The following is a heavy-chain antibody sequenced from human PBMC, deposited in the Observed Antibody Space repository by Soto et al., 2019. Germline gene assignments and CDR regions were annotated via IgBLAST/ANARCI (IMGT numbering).Heavy chain of an antibody. Sequence: VQLVESGGGVVQPGRSLRLSCAASGFTFSDYAMHWVRQAPGKGLEWVAVVSHDGRNTQYADSVKGRFTISRDSSKNTVSREMTSLRAEDTAGYYCAKGGRQWLVTSGFNYWGQGALVTVSS. J-gene: IGHJ4*02. V-gene: IGHV3-30*18. D-gene: IGHD6-19*01. CDR1: GFTFSDYA. CDR2: VSHDGRNT. CDR3: AKGGRQWLVTSGFNY.